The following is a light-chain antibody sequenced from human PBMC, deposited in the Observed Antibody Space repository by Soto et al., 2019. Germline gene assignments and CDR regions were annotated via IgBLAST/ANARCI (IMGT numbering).Light chain of an antibody. Sequence: DIQMTQSPSTLSGSVGDRVTITCRASQTISSWLAWYQQKPGKAPKLLIYKASTLKSGLPSRFSGSGSRTEFTLTISSLQPDDFATYYCQHYNSYSEAFGQGTKVEIK. CDR1: QTISSW. CDR2: KAS. CDR3: QHYNSYSEA. V-gene: IGKV1-5*03. J-gene: IGKJ1*01.